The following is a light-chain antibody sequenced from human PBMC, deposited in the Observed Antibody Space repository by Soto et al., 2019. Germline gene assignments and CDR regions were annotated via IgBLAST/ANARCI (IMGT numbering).Light chain of an antibody. Sequence: EIMMTQSPATLSVSPGEGATLSCRASQSVSSNFAWYQQKPGQAPRLLIYGASTRDTGIPARFSGSGSGTEFTLSISSLQSEDVAVYYCQQYQNWPLTFGGGTKVEIK. J-gene: IGKJ4*01. CDR2: GAS. CDR3: QQYQNWPLT. V-gene: IGKV3-15*01. CDR1: QSVSSN.